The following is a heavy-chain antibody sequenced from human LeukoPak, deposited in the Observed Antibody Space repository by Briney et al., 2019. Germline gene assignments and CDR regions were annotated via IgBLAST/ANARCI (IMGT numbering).Heavy chain of an antibody. CDR1: GGSISSSSYY. V-gene: IGHV4-39*02. J-gene: IGHJ4*02. Sequence: SETLSLTCTVSGGSISSSSYYWGWIRQPPGKGLEWIGSIDYSGTTSHNPSLKSRVTMSVDTSKNQFSLRLTSVTAADTAVYYCARDLLNEGNHLDYWGQGTLVTVSS. CDR3: ARDLLNEGNHLDY. D-gene: IGHD4-23*01. CDR2: IDYSGTT.